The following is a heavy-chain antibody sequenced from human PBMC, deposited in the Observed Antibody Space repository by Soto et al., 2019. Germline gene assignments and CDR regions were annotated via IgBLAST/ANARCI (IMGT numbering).Heavy chain of an antibody. Sequence: EVQLVESGGGLVKSGGSLRLSCAASGFTFSRYGMNWVRQAPGKGLEWVSFISDTSNYIYYADSVKGRFAISRDNAKNSLYLHLNSLRAEDTAVYYCARALTHCYDSRGYYSYWGQGTLVSVSS. CDR1: GFTFSRYG. D-gene: IGHD3-22*01. CDR2: ISDTSNYI. J-gene: IGHJ4*02. CDR3: ARALTHCYDSRGYYSY. V-gene: IGHV3-21*01.